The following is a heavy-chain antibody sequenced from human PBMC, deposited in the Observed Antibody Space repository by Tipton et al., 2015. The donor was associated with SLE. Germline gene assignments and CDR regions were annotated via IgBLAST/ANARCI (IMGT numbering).Heavy chain of an antibody. Sequence: TLSLTCTVSGASITSGNYYWSWIRQPAGKGLEWIGRVYTNGDTNYNPSPTSRVTMSIDTSKDQYSVKVDSVTAADTAVYFCARERAYTGYEPNPFQYWGQGILVTVSS. CDR3: ARERAYTGYEPNPFQY. CDR2: VYTNGDT. J-gene: IGHJ4*02. D-gene: IGHD5-12*01. V-gene: IGHV4-61*02. CDR1: GASITSGNYY.